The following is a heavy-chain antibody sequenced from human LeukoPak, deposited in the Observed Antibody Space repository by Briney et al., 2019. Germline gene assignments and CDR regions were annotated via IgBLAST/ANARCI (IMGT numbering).Heavy chain of an antibody. CDR3: ARLGLEVGGPNWFDP. D-gene: IGHD1-1*01. Sequence: GGSLRLSCATSGFDFSVYALSWVRQAPGKGLEWVAHIKRDGSQKYYLDSVKGRFTISRDNAKNSLYLQMNSLRVEDTAVYYCARLGLEVGGPNWFDPWGQGTLVTVSS. CDR2: IKRDGSQK. V-gene: IGHV3-7*01. CDR1: GFDFSVYA. J-gene: IGHJ5*02.